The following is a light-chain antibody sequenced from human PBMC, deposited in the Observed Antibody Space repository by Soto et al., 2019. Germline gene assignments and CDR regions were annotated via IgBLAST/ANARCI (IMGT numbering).Light chain of an antibody. J-gene: IGLJ1*01. CDR1: SSDVGGYNR. CDR3: YSYRSGSAHV. CDR2: EVT. Sequence: QSVLTQPAPVSGSPGQSITISCTGTSSDVGGYNRVSWYQQHPDKAPKLIIYEVTNRPSGISNRFSGSKSGDTASLTISGLQAEDEADYYCYSYRSGSAHVFGTGTKVTVL. V-gene: IGLV2-14*01.